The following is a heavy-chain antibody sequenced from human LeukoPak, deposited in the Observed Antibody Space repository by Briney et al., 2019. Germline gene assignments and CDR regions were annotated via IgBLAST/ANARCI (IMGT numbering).Heavy chain of an antibody. Sequence: SETLSLTCTVSGDSINSGNSHWTWIRQPPGKGLEWLGSVYDSWNNYYNPSLESRITMSVDTSKNQYSLELSPVIAADTAVYYCASYFVGNGGRGYWGQGALVTVSS. J-gene: IGHJ4*02. D-gene: IGHD3-10*02. V-gene: IGHV4-30-4*01. CDR3: ASYFVGNGGRGY. CDR1: GDSINSGNSH. CDR2: VYDSWNN.